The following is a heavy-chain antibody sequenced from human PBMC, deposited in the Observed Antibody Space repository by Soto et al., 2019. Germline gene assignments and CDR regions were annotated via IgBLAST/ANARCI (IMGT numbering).Heavy chain of an antibody. CDR3: VRTARQGAVAPHWFDR. CDR2: VYYTGST. V-gene: IGHV4-30-4*01. CDR1: GASIRSTDYN. D-gene: IGHD2-21*02. J-gene: IGHJ5*02. Sequence: QVQLQESGPELVKPSQTLSLTCTVSGASIRSTDYNWSWIRQAPGKGLEWIGYVYYTGSTYYNPSLMSRLTISVDTSKNQFSLKLTSVTAAETAVYYCVRTARQGAVAPHWFDRWGQGTQVTVSS.